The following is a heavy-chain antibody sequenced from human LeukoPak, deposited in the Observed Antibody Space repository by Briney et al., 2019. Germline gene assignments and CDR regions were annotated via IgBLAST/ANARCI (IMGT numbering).Heavy chain of an antibody. CDR1: GDSISSSSYC. CDR2: IYNSANT. CDR3: ARHSRSAYTGYENAFDI. J-gene: IGHJ3*02. Sequence: SETLSVTCTVSGDSISSSSYCWDWIRQPPGKGLEWIGNIYNSANTHYNPSLKTRIPMSVDTSKNQFSLKLNSVTAADTGIYYCARHSRSAYTGYENAFDIWGQGTMVTVSS. D-gene: IGHD5-12*01. V-gene: IGHV4-39*01.